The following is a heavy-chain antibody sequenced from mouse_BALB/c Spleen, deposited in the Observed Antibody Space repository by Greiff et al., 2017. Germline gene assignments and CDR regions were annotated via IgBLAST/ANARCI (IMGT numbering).Heavy chain of an antibody. D-gene: IGHD3-1*01. CDR3: ARDQGSGYDYAMDY. CDR2: ISSGGSYT. Sequence: EVKVVESGGGLVKPGGSLKLSCAASGFTFSSYAMSWVRQSPEKRLEWVAEISSGGSYTYYPDTVTGRFTISRDNAKNTLYLEMSSLRSEDTAMYYCARDQGSGYDYAMDYWGQGTSVTVSS. V-gene: IGHV5-9-4*01. CDR1: GFTFSSYA. J-gene: IGHJ4*01.